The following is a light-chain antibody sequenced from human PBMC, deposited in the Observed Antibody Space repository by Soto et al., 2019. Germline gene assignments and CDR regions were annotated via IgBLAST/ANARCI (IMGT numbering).Light chain of an antibody. CDR1: SSNIGTNT. CDR3: AAWDESLVAYV. J-gene: IGLJ1*01. V-gene: IGLV1-44*01. Sequence: QSVLTQPPSASGTPGQRVTISCSGSSSNIGTNTVNWYQQLSATAPKVLIYRNIERLSGVSDRFSGSKSGTSASLAISGLQSEDEGDYYCAAWDESLVAYVFGTGTKVTVL. CDR2: RNI.